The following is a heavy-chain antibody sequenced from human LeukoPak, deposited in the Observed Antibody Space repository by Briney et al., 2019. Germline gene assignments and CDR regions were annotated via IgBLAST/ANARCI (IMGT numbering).Heavy chain of an antibody. CDR2: IKQDGSEK. Sequence: PGGSLRLSCAASGFTFSSYWMSWVRQAPGKGLEWVANIKQDGSEKYYVDSVKGRFTISRDNAKNSLYLQMNSLRAEDTAVYYCARERVGSGWYGVGYYFDYWGQGTLVTVSS. CDR3: ARERVGSGWYGVGYYFDY. V-gene: IGHV3-7*01. D-gene: IGHD6-19*01. CDR1: GFTFSSYW. J-gene: IGHJ4*02.